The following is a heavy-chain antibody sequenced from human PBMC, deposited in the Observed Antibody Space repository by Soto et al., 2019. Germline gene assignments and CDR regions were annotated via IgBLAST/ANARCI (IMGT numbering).Heavy chain of an antibody. Sequence: ASVKVSCKASGFTFTSSAVQWVRQARGQRLEWIGWIVVGSGNTNYAQNFQERVTITRDMSTSTAYMELSSLRSEDTAVYYCAADGGLYCSGGSYYVAYYYYGMDVWGQGTTVTVSS. J-gene: IGHJ6*02. D-gene: IGHD2-15*01. V-gene: IGHV1-58*01. CDR2: IVVGSGNT. CDR3: AADGGLYCSGGSYYVAYYYYGMDV. CDR1: GFTFTSSA.